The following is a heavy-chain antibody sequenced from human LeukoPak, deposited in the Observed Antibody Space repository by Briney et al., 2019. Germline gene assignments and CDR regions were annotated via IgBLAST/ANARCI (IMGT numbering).Heavy chain of an antibody. CDR3: AKAGFWSGYYSSWFDP. CDR1: GFTFSSYA. J-gene: IGHJ5*02. Sequence: PGGSLRLSCAASGFTFSSYAMSWVRQAPGKGLEWVSAISGSGGSTYYADSVKGRFTISRDNSKNTLYLQMNSLRAEDTAVYYCAKAGFWSGYYSSWFDPWGQGTLVTVSP. V-gene: IGHV3-23*01. CDR2: ISGSGGST. D-gene: IGHD3-3*01.